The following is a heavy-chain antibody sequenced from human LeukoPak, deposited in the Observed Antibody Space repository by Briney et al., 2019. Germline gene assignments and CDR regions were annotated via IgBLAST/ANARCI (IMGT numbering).Heavy chain of an antibody. V-gene: IGHV3-66*01. Sequence: GGSLRLSCGASGFTVSSNYMSWVRQAPGKGLEWVSVIYSGGGTYYADSVKGRFIISRDSSKNTLFLQMNSLRAEDTAVYYCARDLGRGSSYCGQGTLVTVSS. J-gene: IGHJ4*02. CDR1: GFTVSSNY. CDR2: IYSGGGT. D-gene: IGHD1-26*01. CDR3: ARDLGRGSSY.